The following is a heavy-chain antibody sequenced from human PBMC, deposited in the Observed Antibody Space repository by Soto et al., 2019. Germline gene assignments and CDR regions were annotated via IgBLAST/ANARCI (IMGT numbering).Heavy chain of an antibody. Sequence: SETLSLTCTVSGGSISSYYWSWIRQPPGKGLEWILYIYYSGSTNYNPSLKSRVTISVDTSKKQFSLKLSSVTAADTAVYYCARGKLTPAGGGFDXWGQGTLVTVSX. D-gene: IGHD4-17*01. CDR1: GGSISSYY. V-gene: IGHV4-59*01. J-gene: IGHJ5*02. CDR2: IYYSGST. CDR3: ARGKLTPAGGGFDX.